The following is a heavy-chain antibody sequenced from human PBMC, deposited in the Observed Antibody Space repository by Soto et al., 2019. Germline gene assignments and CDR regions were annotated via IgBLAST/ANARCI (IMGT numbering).Heavy chain of an antibody. CDR2: INPSGGRT. D-gene: IGHD3-3*01. V-gene: IGHV1-46*01. J-gene: IGHJ3*02. Sequence: APGRVCSESSGPTFTSHYMHRLRQAPGQGLEWMRRINPSGGRTSYAQKFQGRVRMTRDTSTSTVYMELSSLRSEDTAVYYCAYYDFWSGPNDDFDIWRQGTMVTVSS. CDR3: AYYDFWSGPNDDFDI. CDR1: GPTFTSHY.